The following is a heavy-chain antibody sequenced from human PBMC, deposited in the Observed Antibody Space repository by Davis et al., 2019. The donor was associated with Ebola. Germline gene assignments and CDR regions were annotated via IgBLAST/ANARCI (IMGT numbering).Heavy chain of an antibody. J-gene: IGHJ6*02. D-gene: IGHD6-6*01. Sequence: GESLKISCAASGFTFSSYAMHWVRQAPGKGLEWVAVISYDGSNKYYADSVKGRFTISRDNSKNTLYLQMNSLRAEDTAVYYCAKDIAARPWYYYYGMDVWGQGTTVTVSS. V-gene: IGHV3-30-3*01. CDR2: ISYDGSNK. CDR1: GFTFSSYA. CDR3: AKDIAARPWYYYYGMDV.